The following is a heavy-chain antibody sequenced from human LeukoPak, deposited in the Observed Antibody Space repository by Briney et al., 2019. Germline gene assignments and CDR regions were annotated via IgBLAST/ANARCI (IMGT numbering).Heavy chain of an antibody. Sequence: SGTLSLTCTVSGGSISSHYWSWVRQPPGKGLERIGYIYDSGSTNYNPSLKSRVTISVDTSKNQFSLKLSSVAAADTAVYYCARLVAYCSSTSCSDYWGQGTLVTVSS. J-gene: IGHJ4*02. V-gene: IGHV4-59*11. CDR3: ARLVAYCSSTSCSDY. CDR2: IYDSGST. D-gene: IGHD2-2*01. CDR1: GGSISSHY.